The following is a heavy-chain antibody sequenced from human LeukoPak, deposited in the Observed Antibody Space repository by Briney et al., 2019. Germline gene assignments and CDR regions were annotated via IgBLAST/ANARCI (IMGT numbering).Heavy chain of an antibody. CDR1: GITFSSYA. V-gene: IGHV3-23*01. Sequence: GGSLRLSCAASGITFSSYAMNWVRQAPGKGLEWVSAISGSGGSTYYADSVKGRFTISRDNSKNTLYLQMNSLRAEDTAVYYCAKNPLGPGYGMDVWGQGTTVTVSS. CDR2: ISGSGGST. CDR3: AKNPLGPGYGMDV. J-gene: IGHJ6*02.